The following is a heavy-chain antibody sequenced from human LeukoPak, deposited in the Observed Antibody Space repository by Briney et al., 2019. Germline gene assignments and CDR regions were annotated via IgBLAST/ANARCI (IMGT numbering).Heavy chain of an antibody. V-gene: IGHV3-30*04. J-gene: IGHJ4*02. Sequence: PGGSLRLSCAVSGFILSSYAMHWVSQAQGKGLEWVTIIPYDGNNKYYADSVKGRFTISRDNSKNTLYLQMNRLRAENTAVYYCARDLYCIGISCYGGRGYWGQGTVVTVSS. CDR1: GFILSSYA. CDR2: IPYDGNNK. D-gene: IGHD2-2*01. CDR3: ARDLYCIGISCYGGRGY.